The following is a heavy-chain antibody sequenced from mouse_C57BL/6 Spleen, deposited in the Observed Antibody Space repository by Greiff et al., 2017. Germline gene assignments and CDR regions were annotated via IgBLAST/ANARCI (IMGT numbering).Heavy chain of an antibody. J-gene: IGHJ4*01. CDR2: ISSGGDYI. Sequence: EVHLVESGEGLVKPGGSLKLSCAASGFTFSSYAMSWVRQTPEKRLEWVAYISSGGDYIYYADNVKGRFTISRDNARNTLYLQMSSLKSEDTAMYYCTRVGRGYAMDYWGQGTSVTVSS. V-gene: IGHV5-9-1*02. CDR1: GFTFSSYA. CDR3: TRVGRGYAMDY.